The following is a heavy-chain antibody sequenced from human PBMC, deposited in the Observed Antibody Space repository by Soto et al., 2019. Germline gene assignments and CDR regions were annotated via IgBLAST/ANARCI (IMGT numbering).Heavy chain of an antibody. Sequence: EVQLLESGGGLVQPGGSLRLSCAASGYTFSSYDMTWVRQAPGKGLEWVSAISGGGGSTYYADSVKGRFTISRDNSKNTLCLQMNSLRAEDTAVYYCAKIRGEFANYYYYYMDVWGKGTTVTVSS. CDR2: ISGGGGST. D-gene: IGHD2-21*01. CDR1: GYTFSSYD. CDR3: AKIRGEFANYYYYYMDV. V-gene: IGHV3-23*01. J-gene: IGHJ6*03.